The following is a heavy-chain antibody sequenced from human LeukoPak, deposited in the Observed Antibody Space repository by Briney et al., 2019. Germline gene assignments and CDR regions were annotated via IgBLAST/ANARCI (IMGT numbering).Heavy chain of an antibody. J-gene: IGHJ4*02. CDR3: ARAFGLTDY. Sequence: GGSLRLSCAASGFTFSRYWMHWVRHAPGKGLVGVSRLNSDGSSTSYADSVKGRFTISRDNAKNSLYLQMNSLRDEDTAVYYCARAFGLTDYWGQGTLVTVSS. D-gene: IGHD3/OR15-3a*01. CDR1: GFTFSRYW. V-gene: IGHV3-74*01. CDR2: LNSDGSST.